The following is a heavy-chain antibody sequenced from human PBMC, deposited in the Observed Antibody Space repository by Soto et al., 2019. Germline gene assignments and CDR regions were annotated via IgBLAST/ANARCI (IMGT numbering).Heavy chain of an antibody. CDR2: ISGSGGNT. V-gene: IGHV3-23*01. J-gene: IGHJ4*02. Sequence: EVQLLQSGGGLVQPGGSLTLSCAVSGFTFRNYAMSWVRQAPGKGLDWVSLISGSGGNTYYAESVKGRVTISRDNSKNTLSLQMNSLRAEDTAVYYCARDLVARPDYWGQGTLVTVSS. CDR1: GFTFRNYA. D-gene: IGHD5-12*01. CDR3: ARDLVARPDY.